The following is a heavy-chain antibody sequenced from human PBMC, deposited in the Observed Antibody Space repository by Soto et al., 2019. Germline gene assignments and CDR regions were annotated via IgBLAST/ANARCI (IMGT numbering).Heavy chain of an antibody. D-gene: IGHD3-22*01. V-gene: IGHV1-69*19. CDR3: ASRYYHSSGYYGGAYDMDV. CDR1: GGTFSSYA. CDR2: IIPIFGTA. J-gene: IGHJ6*02. Sequence: QVQLVQSGAEVKMPGSSVKVSCKASGGTFSSYAISWVRQAPGQGLEWMGGIIPIFGTANYAQKCQGRVTITADDPKSKAYMELSSLRSEDPAVYYRASRYYHSSGYYGGAYDMDVWGQGTTVTVSS.